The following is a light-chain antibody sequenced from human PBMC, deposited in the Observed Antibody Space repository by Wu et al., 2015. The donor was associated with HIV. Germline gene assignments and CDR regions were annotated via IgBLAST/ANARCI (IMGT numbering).Light chain of an antibody. J-gene: IGKJ5*01. Sequence: EIVLRQSPGTLSLSPGERATLSCRASQSISNYLGWYQQKPGQAPRLLIYDASNRATGIPARFSGSGSGTDFTLIISSLEPEDFAVYYCQHGSNWPLTFGQGTRLEIK. V-gene: IGKV3-11*01. CDR2: DAS. CDR3: QHGSNWPLT. CDR1: QSISNY.